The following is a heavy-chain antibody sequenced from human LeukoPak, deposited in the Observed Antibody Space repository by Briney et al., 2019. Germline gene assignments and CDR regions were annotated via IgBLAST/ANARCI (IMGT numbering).Heavy chain of an antibody. Sequence: ASVKVSCKXSGYTFTSYGISWVLQAPGQGLEWMGRISAYNGNTNYAQKLQGRVTMTTDTSTSTAYMELRSLRSDDTAVYYCARDGDDSSGYYYALFDYWGQGTLVTVSS. J-gene: IGHJ4*02. CDR3: ARDGDDSSGYYYALFDY. V-gene: IGHV1-18*01. CDR2: ISAYNGNT. D-gene: IGHD3-22*01. CDR1: GYTFTSYG.